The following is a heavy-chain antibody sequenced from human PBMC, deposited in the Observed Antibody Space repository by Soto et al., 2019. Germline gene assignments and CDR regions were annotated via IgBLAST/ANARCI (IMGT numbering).Heavy chain of an antibody. CDR2: INPNSGGT. Sequence: ASVKVSCKASGYTFTGYYMHWVRQAPGQGLEWMGWINPNSGGTNYAQKFQGRVTMTRDTSISTAYMELSRLRSDDTAVYYCARAWGRSTYYYDSSGLHHWGQGTLLTVSS. CDR3: ARAWGRSTYYYDSSGLHH. CDR1: GYTFTGYY. J-gene: IGHJ5*02. D-gene: IGHD3-22*01. V-gene: IGHV1-2*02.